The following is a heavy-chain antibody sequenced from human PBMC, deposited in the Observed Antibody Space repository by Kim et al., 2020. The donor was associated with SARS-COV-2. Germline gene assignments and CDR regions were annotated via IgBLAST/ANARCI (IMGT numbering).Heavy chain of an antibody. CDR3: AGPLRVAGSGSDAFDI. D-gene: IGHD6-19*01. V-gene: IGHV1-69*04. CDR1: GGTFSSYA. CDR2: IIPILGIA. J-gene: IGHJ3*02. Sequence: SVKVSCKASGGTFSSYAISWVRQAPGQGLEWMGRIIPILGIANYAQKFQGRVTITADKSTSTAYMELSSLRSEDTAGYYCAGPLRVAGSGSDAFDIWGQGTMVTVPS.